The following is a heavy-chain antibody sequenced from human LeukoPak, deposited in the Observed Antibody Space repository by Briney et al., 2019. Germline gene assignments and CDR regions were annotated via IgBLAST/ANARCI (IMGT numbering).Heavy chain of an antibody. CDR2: IYYSGST. CDR3: ARAFIVVVPEGFDY. D-gene: IGHD3-22*01. V-gene: IGHV4-59*12. Sequence: SETLSLTCTVSGGSISSYYWSWIRQPPGKRLEWIGYIYYSGSTNYNPSLKSRVTISVDTSKNQFSLKLSSVTAADTAVYYCARAFIVVVPEGFDYWGQGTLVTVSS. J-gene: IGHJ4*02. CDR1: GGSISSYY.